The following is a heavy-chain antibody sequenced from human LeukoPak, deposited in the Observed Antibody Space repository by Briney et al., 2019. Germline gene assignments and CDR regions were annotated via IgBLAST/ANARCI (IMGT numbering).Heavy chain of an antibody. CDR3: ARVRGSSGSYEYYHYMDV. CDR1: GGSIRGYY. Sequence: SETLSLTCNVSGGSIRGYYWSWIRQPPGKGLEWIGYIYSSGSTNYNPSLKSRVTMSVDTSKKQFSLKLSSVTAADTAVYYCARVRGSSGSYEYYHYMDVWGKGTTVTISS. D-gene: IGHD1-26*01. J-gene: IGHJ6*03. CDR2: IYSSGST. V-gene: IGHV4-59*12.